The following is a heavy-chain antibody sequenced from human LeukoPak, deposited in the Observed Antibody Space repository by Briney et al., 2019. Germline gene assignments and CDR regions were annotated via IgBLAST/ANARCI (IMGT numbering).Heavy chain of an antibody. CDR2: IWYDGSNK. J-gene: IGHJ5*02. CDR3: ARDGLYSSSRGVWFDP. D-gene: IGHD6-13*01. CDR1: GFTFSSYG. V-gene: IGHV3-33*01. Sequence: PGRSLRLSCAASGFTFSSYGMHWVRQAPGKGLEWVAVIWYDGSNKYYADSVKGRFTISRDNSKNTLYLQMNSLRAEDTAVYYCARDGLYSSSRGVWFDPWGQGTLVTVSS.